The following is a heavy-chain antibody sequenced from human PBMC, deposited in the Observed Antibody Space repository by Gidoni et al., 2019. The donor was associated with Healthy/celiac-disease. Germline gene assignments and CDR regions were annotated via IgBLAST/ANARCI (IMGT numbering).Heavy chain of an antibody. V-gene: IGHV3-9*01. J-gene: IGHJ6*02. CDR3: AKDIGPYYGMDV. CDR1: GCTFDDSA. Sequence: EVQLVESGGGLVQPGRSLRLSCAASGCTFDDSAMHWVRQAPGKGLEWFSGISWNSGSIGYADSVKGRFTISRDNAKNSLYLQMNSLRAEDTALYYCAKDIGPYYGMDVWGQGTTVTVSS. CDR2: ISWNSGSI.